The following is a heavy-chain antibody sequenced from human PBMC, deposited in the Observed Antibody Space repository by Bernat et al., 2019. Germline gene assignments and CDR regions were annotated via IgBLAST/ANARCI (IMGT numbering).Heavy chain of an antibody. CDR3: TTGWPIAMAARDWFDP. Sequence: EVQLVESGGGLVKPGGSLRLSCAASGFTFSNAWMSWVRQAPGKGLEWVGRIKSKTDGGTTDYAAPVKVRFTISRDDSKNTLYLQMNSLKTEDTAVYYGTTGWPIAMAARDWFDPWGQGTLVTVSS. J-gene: IGHJ5*02. CDR1: GFTFSNAW. D-gene: IGHD6-19*01. CDR2: IKSKTDGGTT. V-gene: IGHV3-15*01.